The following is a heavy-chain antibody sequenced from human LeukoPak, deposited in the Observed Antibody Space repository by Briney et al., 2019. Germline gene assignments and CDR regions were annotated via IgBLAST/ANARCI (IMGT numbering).Heavy chain of an antibody. CDR2: VYTSGST. CDR1: GGSISSGHYY. Sequence: PSETLSLTCTVSGGSISSGHYYWRWIRQPAGTGLEWIGRVYTSGSTNYNPSLKSRVTISADTSKNQFSLKLNSVTAADTAVYYCAGTRHHYYYDSSGYYGNAFDIWGQGTMVTVSS. J-gene: IGHJ3*02. CDR3: AGTRHHYYYDSSGYYGNAFDI. D-gene: IGHD3-22*01. V-gene: IGHV4-61*02.